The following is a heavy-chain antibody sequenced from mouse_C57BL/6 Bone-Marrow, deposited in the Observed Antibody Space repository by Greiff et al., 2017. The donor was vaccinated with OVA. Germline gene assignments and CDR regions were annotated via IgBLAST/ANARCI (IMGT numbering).Heavy chain of an antibody. Sequence: EVHLVESGGGLVKPGGSLKLSCAASGFTFSSYAMSWVRQTPEKRLEWVATISDGGSYTYSPDNVKGRFTISRDNAKNNLYLQMSHLKSEDTAMYYCARDRLGSSWFAYWGQGTLVTVSA. V-gene: IGHV5-4*01. CDR2: ISDGGSYT. CDR3: ARDRLGSSWFAY. J-gene: IGHJ3*01. D-gene: IGHD4-1*01. CDR1: GFTFSSYA.